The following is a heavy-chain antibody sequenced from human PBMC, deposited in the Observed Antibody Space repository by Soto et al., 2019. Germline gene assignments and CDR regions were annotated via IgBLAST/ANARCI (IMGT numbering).Heavy chain of an antibody. Sequence: ASVKVSCKASGYTFTGYGISWVRQAPGQGLEWMGWISAYNGNTNYAQKLQGRVTMTTDTSTSTAYMELRSLRSDDTAVYYCAREAQYQLLSAFDIWGQGTMVTVSS. CDR2: ISAYNGNT. CDR1: GYTFTGYG. D-gene: IGHD2-2*01. V-gene: IGHV1-18*01. J-gene: IGHJ3*02. CDR3: AREAQYQLLSAFDI.